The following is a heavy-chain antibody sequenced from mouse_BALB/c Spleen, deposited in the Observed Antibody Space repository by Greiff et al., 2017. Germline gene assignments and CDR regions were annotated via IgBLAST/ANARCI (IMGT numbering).Heavy chain of an antibody. V-gene: IGHV2-6-7*01. CDR2: IWGDGST. J-gene: IGHJ2*01. CDR1: GFSLTGYG. Sequence: VKVVESGPGLVAPSQSLSITCTVSGFSLTGYGVNWVRQPPGKGLEWLGMIWGDGSTDYNSALKSRLSISKDNSKSQVFLKMNSLQTDDTARYYCARALSYYYGSSYYFDYWGQGTTLTVSS. CDR3: ARALSYYYGSSYYFDY. D-gene: IGHD1-1*01.